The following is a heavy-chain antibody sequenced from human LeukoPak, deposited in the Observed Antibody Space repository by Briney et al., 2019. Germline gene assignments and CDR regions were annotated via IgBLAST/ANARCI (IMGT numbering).Heavy chain of an antibody. CDR3: ARTFVGARTGLGY. D-gene: IGHD1-26*01. J-gene: IGHJ4*02. CDR2: ISSSSIYI. CDR1: GFTFNTYS. V-gene: IGHV3-21*01. Sequence: GGSLRLSCAASGFTFNTYSMNWVRQAPGKGLGWVSFISSSSIYIYYADSVKGRFTISRDNAKNSLYLQMNSLRAEDTAVYYCARTFVGARTGLGYWGQGTLVTVSS.